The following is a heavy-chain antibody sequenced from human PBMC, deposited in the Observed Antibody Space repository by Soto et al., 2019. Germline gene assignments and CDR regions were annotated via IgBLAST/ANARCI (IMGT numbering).Heavy chain of an antibody. J-gene: IGHJ4*02. CDR3: AKDEYYYSRSGYYIFDS. V-gene: IGHV3-30*02. Sequence: GGSLRLSCAASGFTFNNYGMHWVRQAPGKGLEWVALIWHDGTNKNYGDSVKGRFTISRDNSKRTLYLQMNSLRPEDTALYHCAKDEYYYSRSGYYIFDSWGQGTLVTVSS. CDR1: GFTFNNYG. CDR2: IWHDGTNK. D-gene: IGHD3-22*01.